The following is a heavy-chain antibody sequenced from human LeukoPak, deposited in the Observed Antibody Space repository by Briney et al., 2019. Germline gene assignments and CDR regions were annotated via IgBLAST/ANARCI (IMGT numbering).Heavy chain of an antibody. J-gene: IGHJ6*04. CDR2: IYPDDSDT. CDR1: GYSFTSYW. D-gene: IGHD2-8*01. CDR3: ARHGHCTNGVCYSNYYYCMDV. Sequence: GMSLKISCKGSGYSFTSYWIGWVRQLPGKGLDWMGSIYPDDSDTRYSPSFEGQVIISVDKSISTAYLQRSSLKASDTATYYCARHGHCTNGVCYSNYYYCMDVWGKGTTVTVSS. V-gene: IGHV5-51*01.